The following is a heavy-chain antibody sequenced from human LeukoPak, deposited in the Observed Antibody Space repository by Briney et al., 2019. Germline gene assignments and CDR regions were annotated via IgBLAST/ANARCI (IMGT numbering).Heavy chain of an antibody. CDR2: IYTTGST. Sequence: SETLSLTCTVSGGSISSGSYYWSWIRQPAGKGLEWIGRIYTTGSTNYNPSLKSRVTISVDTSKNRFSLKLRSVTAADTAVYYCAAVWFGELLPEKSHYYYMDVWGKGTTVTISS. V-gene: IGHV4-61*02. CDR3: AAVWFGELLPEKSHYYYMDV. J-gene: IGHJ6*03. D-gene: IGHD3-10*01. CDR1: GGSISSGSYY.